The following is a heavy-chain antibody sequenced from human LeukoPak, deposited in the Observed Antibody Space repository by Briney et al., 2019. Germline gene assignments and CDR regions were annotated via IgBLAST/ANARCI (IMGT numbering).Heavy chain of an antibody. V-gene: IGHV3-48*01. CDR1: GFTFSSYS. Sequence: GGSLRLSCAASGFTFSSYSMNWVRQAPGKGLEWISYISGSSSTKYYADSVKGRFTISRDNAKNSLYLQMNSLRAEDTAVYYCAKQGAGIRDWGQGTLVTVSS. CDR2: ISGSSSTK. D-gene: IGHD6-19*01. J-gene: IGHJ4*02. CDR3: AKQGAGIRD.